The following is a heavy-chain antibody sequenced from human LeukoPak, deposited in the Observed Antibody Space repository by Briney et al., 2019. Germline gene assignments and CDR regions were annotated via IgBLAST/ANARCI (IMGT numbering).Heavy chain of an antibody. Sequence: ASVKVSCKASGYTFTGYFLHWVRQAPGQGLEWMGWINPNSGGTNYAQKFQGRVTMTGDTSISTAYMELSRLSSDDTAIYFCAGRPDTAIVPIFDYWGQGTLVTVSS. J-gene: IGHJ4*02. CDR2: INPNSGGT. CDR3: AGRPDTAIVPIFDY. CDR1: GYTFTGYF. V-gene: IGHV1-2*02. D-gene: IGHD5-18*01.